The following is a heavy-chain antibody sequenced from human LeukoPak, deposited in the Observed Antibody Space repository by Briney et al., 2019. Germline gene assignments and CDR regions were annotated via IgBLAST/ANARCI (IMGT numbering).Heavy chain of an antibody. Sequence: SEALSLTCTVSGGSISNYYWSWIRQPPGKGLEWIGHIYYSGATKYNPSLKSRITISVDTSKNQFSLMLSSVTAADTAVYYCARFGITVVRGGKYYFDYWGQGTLVTVSS. D-gene: IGHD3-10*01. V-gene: IGHV4-59*08. CDR2: IYYSGAT. J-gene: IGHJ4*02. CDR1: GGSISNYY. CDR3: ARFGITVVRGGKYYFDY.